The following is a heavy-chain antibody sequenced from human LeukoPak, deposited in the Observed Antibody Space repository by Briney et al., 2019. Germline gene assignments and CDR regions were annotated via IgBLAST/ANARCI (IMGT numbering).Heavy chain of an antibody. CDR1: GYTFTGYY. CDR3: AREIGPRQLHLWGSAFDY. V-gene: IGHV1-2*02. CDR2: INPNSGGT. J-gene: IGHJ4*02. Sequence: ASVKVSCKASGYTFTGYYMHWVRQAPGQGLEWMGWINPNSGGTNYAQKFQGRVTMTRDMSTSTVYMELSSLRSEDTAVYYCAREIGPRQLHLWGSAFDYWGQGTLVTVPS. D-gene: IGHD5-18*01.